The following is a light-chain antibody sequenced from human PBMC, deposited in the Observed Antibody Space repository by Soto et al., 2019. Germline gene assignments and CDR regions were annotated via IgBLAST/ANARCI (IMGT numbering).Light chain of an antibody. CDR2: KAA. CDR3: QQYNNYWT. CDR1: QNINSL. Sequence: DIQMTQSPSTLSASVGDRVTITCRASQNINSLLAWYQQKPGKAPKVLIYKAASLESGVPSRFSGSGSGTEFTLTISSLQPDDFATYYCQQYNNYWTFGQGPRWKSN. J-gene: IGKJ1*01. V-gene: IGKV1-5*03.